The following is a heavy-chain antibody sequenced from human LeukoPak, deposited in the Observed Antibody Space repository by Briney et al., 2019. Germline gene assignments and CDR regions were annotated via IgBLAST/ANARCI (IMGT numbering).Heavy chain of an antibody. CDR1: GGSISSGSYY. V-gene: IGHV4-61*02. Sequence: PSQTLSLTCTVSGGSISSGSYYWSWIRQPAGKGLEWIGRIYTSGSTNYNPSLKSRVTISVDTSKNQFSLKLSSVTAADTAVYYCARFVVVPAAFDYWGQGTLVTVSS. CDR3: ARFVVVPAAFDY. D-gene: IGHD2-2*01. CDR2: IYTSGST. J-gene: IGHJ4*02.